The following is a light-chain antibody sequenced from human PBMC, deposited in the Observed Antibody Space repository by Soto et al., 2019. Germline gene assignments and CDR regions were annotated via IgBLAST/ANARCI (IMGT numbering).Light chain of an antibody. CDR1: SSDVGSYNL. J-gene: IGLJ1*01. CDR2: EGS. CDR3: SSYAGSNTYV. Sequence: QSALTQPASVSGSPGQSITISCTGTSSDVGSYNLVSWYQQHPDKAPKDMISEGSKRPSGVSNRFSGSKSGNTASLTISGLQAEDEADYYCSSYAGSNTYVFGTGTKLTVL. V-gene: IGLV2-23*01.